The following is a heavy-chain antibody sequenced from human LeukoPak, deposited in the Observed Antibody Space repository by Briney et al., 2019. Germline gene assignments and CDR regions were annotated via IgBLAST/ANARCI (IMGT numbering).Heavy chain of an antibody. Sequence: GGSLRLSCAASGFIFDNYVLTWVRQTPGKGLEWVSAISGSGGSTYYADSVKGRFTISRDNSKNTLYLQMNSLRAEDTAVYYCAKLGYSYGYDGESYFDYWGQGTLVTVSS. CDR1: GFIFDNYV. CDR2: ISGSGGST. J-gene: IGHJ4*02. CDR3: AKLGYSYGYDGESYFDY. D-gene: IGHD5-18*01. V-gene: IGHV3-23*01.